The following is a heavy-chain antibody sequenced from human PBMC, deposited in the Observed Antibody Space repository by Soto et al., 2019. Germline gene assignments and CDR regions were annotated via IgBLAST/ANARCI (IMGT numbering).Heavy chain of an antibody. J-gene: IGHJ6*02. CDR3: ARAMVRGKNYYGVDV. CDR1: GYSFTNYW. V-gene: IGHV5-51*03. CDR2: IYPGDSDT. Sequence: EVQLVQSGAEVKKPGESLKISCKGSGYSFTNYWIGWVRQMPGKGLEWMGIIYPGDSDTRYSPSFQGQVTISADKSISTAYLQWSSLKASDTAMYYCARAMVRGKNYYGVDVWDQGTTVTVSS. D-gene: IGHD3-10*01.